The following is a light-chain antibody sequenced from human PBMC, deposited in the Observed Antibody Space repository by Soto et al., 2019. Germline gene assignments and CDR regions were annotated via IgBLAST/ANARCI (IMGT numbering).Light chain of an antibody. J-gene: IGKJ1*01. CDR1: QSVSSY. CDR3: QQYYSYPWT. CDR2: DAS. V-gene: IGKV3-11*01. Sequence: EIVLTQSPATLSLSPGERATLSCRASQSVSSYLAWYQQKPGQAPRLLIYDASSRATGIPDRFSGGGSGTDFTLTISRLEPEDFAVYYCQQYYSYPWTFGQGTKVDIK.